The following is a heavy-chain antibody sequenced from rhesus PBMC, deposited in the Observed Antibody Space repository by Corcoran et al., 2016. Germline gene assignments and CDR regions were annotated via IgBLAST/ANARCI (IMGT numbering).Heavy chain of an antibody. J-gene: IGHJ4*01. CDR3: ARASVDAVDY. CDR2: IYGVSGST. V-gene: IGHV4-127*01. Sequence: QVQLQESGPGLVKPSETLSLTCAVSGYSISSGYGWGWIRQPPGKGLEWIGQIYGVSGSTYYNPSLKSRVTVSKDPSKNQFSLKLSSVTAADTAVYYCARASVDAVDYWGQGVLVTVSS. CDR1: GYSISSGYG. D-gene: IGHD2-15*01.